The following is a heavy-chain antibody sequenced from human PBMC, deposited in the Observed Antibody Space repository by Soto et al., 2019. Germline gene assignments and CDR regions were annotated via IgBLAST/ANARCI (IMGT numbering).Heavy chain of an antibody. Sequence: PGGSLRLSCAASGSNFRKFAMSWVRQAPGKGLEWVSGMSERSGPPLYADSVKGRFTISRDNSKSTLYLEMNNLRPEDTAVYYCAKDQDNTDYYWIFDLWGRGTPVTVSS. V-gene: IGHV3-23*01. J-gene: IGHJ2*01. CDR1: GSNFRKFA. CDR3: AKDQDNTDYYWIFDL. CDR2: MSERSGPP. D-gene: IGHD4-17*01.